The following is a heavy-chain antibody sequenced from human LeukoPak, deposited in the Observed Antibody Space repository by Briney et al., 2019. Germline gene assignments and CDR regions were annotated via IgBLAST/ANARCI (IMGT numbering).Heavy chain of an antibody. CDR2: INHSGST. Sequence: SETLSLTCAVYGGSFSGYYWSWIRQPPGKGLEWIGEINHSGSTNYNPSLKSRVTISLDTSKNQFSLKLSSVTAADTAVYYCASGGELRYFDWLLSTSFDYWGQGTLVTVSS. J-gene: IGHJ4*02. D-gene: IGHD3-9*01. CDR1: GGSFSGYY. CDR3: ASGGELRYFDWLLSTSFDY. V-gene: IGHV4-34*01.